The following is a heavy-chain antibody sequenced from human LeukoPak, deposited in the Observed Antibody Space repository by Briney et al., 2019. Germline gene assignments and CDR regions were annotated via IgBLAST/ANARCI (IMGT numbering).Heavy chain of an antibody. Sequence: PGGSLRLSCAASGFTFSSYAMSWVRQAPGKGLEWVSAISGSGGSTYYADSVKGRFTISRDNSKNTLYLQMNSLRAEDTAVYYCAKWSEYYYDSSGFDHWGQGTLVTVSS. CDR1: GFTFSSYA. CDR2: ISGSGGST. CDR3: AKWSEYYYDSSGFDH. J-gene: IGHJ4*02. V-gene: IGHV3-23*01. D-gene: IGHD3-22*01.